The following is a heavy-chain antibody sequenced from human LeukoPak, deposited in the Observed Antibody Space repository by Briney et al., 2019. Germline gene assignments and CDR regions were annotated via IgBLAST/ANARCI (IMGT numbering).Heavy chain of an antibody. CDR2: TAGADDVI. D-gene: IGHD6-19*01. V-gene: IGHV3-23*01. CDR3: AKQDIRSSAWYD. J-gene: IGHJ4*02. Sequence: PGGSLRLSCAVSGLSFSDNRMIWVRQAPEKRLEWVAVTAGADDVIQYADSVKGRFTISRDNSKNTLYLQMNSLRAEDTAVYYCAKQDIRSSAWYDWGQGTLVTVSS. CDR1: GLSFSDNR.